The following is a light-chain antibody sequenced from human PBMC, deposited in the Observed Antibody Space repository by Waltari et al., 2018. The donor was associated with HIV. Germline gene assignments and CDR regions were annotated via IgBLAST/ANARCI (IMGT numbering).Light chain of an antibody. V-gene: IGLV3-10*01. CDR3: CSTDTNSTPWV. Sequence: YELTQPPSVSVFPGQTARITCPGDALPKKFAYWYPRKSGQAPPMVIYEDSKRPSGISERFTGSSSGTMATVTFSGAQVEDETDYYCCSTDTNSTPWVFCGRTRLTVL. CDR1: ALPKKF. J-gene: IGLJ3*02. CDR2: EDS.